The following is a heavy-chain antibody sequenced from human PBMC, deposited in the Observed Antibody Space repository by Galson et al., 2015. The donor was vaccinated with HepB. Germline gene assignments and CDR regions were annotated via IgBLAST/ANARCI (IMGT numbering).Heavy chain of an antibody. CDR1: GASISSYY. Sequence: ETLSLTCTVSGASISSYYWSWIRRPPGKGLEWIGYIYYNGRTSYNPSLKSRVTISIDTSRNQFPLKLSSVTAADTAVYYCATGSGYYDYWGQGKLVTVSS. CDR2: IYYNGRT. J-gene: IGHJ4*02. CDR3: ATGSGYYDY. D-gene: IGHD3-3*01. V-gene: IGHV4-59*01.